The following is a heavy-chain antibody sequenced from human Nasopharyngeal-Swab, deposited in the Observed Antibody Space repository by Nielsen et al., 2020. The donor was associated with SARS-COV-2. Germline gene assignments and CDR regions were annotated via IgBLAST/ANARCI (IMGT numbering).Heavy chain of an antibody. CDR3: ARGWLTD. Sequence: GGSLRLSCAASGLTLRTNDMNWVRAAAGKGLEWVSYISGSSSDTYYADSVKGRFTISRDNAKNSLHLQMNSLRDDDTAVYYCARGWLTDWGQGTPVTVSS. CDR2: ISGSSSDT. V-gene: IGHV3-48*02. D-gene: IGHD3-9*01. J-gene: IGHJ4*02. CDR1: GLTLRTND.